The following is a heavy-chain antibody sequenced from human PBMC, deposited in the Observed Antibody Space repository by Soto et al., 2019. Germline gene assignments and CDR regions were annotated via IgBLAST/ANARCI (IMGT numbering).Heavy chain of an antibody. CDR1: GYTFTGYN. V-gene: IGHV1-3*01. CDR2: INVGNGNT. CDR3: ATPQDYDDCFDS. D-gene: IGHD3-22*01. J-gene: IGHJ4*02. Sequence: ASVKVSCKTPGYTFTGYNIHWVRQAPGQRLEWMGWINVGNGNTRYSQKFQGRLTLTRDTPGNTAYLELNSLISEDTAVYYCATPQDYDDCFDSWGKETLFTFPS.